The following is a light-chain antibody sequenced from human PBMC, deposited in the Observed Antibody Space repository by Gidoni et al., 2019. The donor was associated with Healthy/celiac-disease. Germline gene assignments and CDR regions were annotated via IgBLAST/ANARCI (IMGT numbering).Light chain of an antibody. J-gene: IGKJ1*01. CDR1: KSVSSN. V-gene: IGKV3-15*01. CDR2: GAS. CDR3: QQYNNWPPWT. Sequence: EIVMTQSPATLSVSPGERATLSCRASKSVSSNLAWYQQKPGQAPRLLIYGASTRATGIPARFSGSGSGTEFTITIRSLQDEDFAVYYCQQYNNWPPWTFGQGTKVEIK.